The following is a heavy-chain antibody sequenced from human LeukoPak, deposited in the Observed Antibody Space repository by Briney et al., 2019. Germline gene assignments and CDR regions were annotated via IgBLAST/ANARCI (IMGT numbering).Heavy chain of an antibody. CDR1: GGSISDYY. CDR3: ARAHSSGWLVDY. Sequence: SETLSLTCTVSGGSISDYYWSWIRQAPGKGLEWIGYIYYGGSTNYNPSLKSRVTISVDTSKNQFSLKLSSVTAADTAVYYCARAHSSGWLVDYWGQGTLVTVSS. CDR2: IYYGGST. J-gene: IGHJ4*02. D-gene: IGHD6-19*01. V-gene: IGHV4-59*01.